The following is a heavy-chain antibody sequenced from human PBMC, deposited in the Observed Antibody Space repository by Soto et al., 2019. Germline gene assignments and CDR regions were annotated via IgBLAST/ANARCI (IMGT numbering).Heavy chain of an antibody. CDR2: IYSGGST. Sequence: EVQLVESGGGLIQPGGSLRLSCAAYGFTVSSYYISWVRQAPGKGLECVSVIYSGGSTYYADAVKGRFTISRDTSKNSLYHQRTSLRAEDTAVYYWARVVSSAYDYHQRMDVWGQGTTVTVSS. J-gene: IGHJ6*02. CDR1: GFTVSSYY. V-gene: IGHV3-53*01. CDR3: ARVVSSAYDYHQRMDV. D-gene: IGHD3-22*01.